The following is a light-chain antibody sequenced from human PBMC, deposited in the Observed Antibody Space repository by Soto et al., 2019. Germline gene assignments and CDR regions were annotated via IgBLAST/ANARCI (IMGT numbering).Light chain of an antibody. V-gene: IGKV3-11*01. CDR2: DAS. Sequence: PGARATLSCRASQSVSSYLAWYQQKPGQAPRLLIYDASNRATGIPARFSGSGSGTDFTLTIISLEPEDFAVYYCQQRSNWPRFGQGTKLEIK. CDR3: QQRSNWPR. J-gene: IGKJ2*01. CDR1: QSVSSY.